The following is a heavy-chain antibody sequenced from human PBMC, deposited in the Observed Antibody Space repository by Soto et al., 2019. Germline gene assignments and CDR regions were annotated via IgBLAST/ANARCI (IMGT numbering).Heavy chain of an antibody. CDR2: ISSGSSTI. V-gene: IGHV3-48*01. D-gene: IGHD4-17*01. CDR1: GFTFSSYS. J-gene: IGHJ5*02. CDR3: VRDPAATVTTRVRWFDP. Sequence: GGSLRLSCAASGFTFSSYSMNWVRQAPGKGLEWVSYISSGSSTIYYADSVKGRFTISRDNAKNSLYLQMNSLRAEDTAVYYCVRDPAATVTTRVRWFDPWGQGTLVTVSS.